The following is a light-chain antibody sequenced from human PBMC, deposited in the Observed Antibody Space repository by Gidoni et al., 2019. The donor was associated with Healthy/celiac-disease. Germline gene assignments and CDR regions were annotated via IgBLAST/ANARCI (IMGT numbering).Light chain of an antibody. J-gene: IGLJ3*02. CDR2: LNCAGSH. Sequence: QLVLTQSPSASASLGASVKLTCTLSSGHSSYATSWHQQQPEKGPRYLMKLNCAGSHSNGDGIPVRFSGSSSVAERYLTISSLQSEDEADYYCQTWGTGIQGVLDGGTKLTVL. CDR1: SGHSSYA. CDR3: QTWGTGIQGV. V-gene: IGLV4-69*01.